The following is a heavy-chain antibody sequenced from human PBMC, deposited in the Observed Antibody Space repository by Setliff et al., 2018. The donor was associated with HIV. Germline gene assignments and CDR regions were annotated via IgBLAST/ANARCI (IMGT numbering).Heavy chain of an antibody. CDR3: ARESYDSSGYYSSYFDY. D-gene: IGHD3-22*01. Sequence: GASVKVSCKASGYTFTSSDINWVRQATGQGLEWMGWMNPNSGNTGYAQKFQDRVTLTTDESTSTAYMELSSLRSEDTAVYYCARESYDSSGYYSSYFDYWGQGTLVTVSS. CDR2: MNPNSGNT. J-gene: IGHJ4*02. V-gene: IGHV1-8*01. CDR1: GYTFTSSD.